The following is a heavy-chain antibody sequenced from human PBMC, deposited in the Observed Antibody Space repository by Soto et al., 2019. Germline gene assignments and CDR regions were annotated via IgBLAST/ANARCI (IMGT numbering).Heavy chain of an antibody. D-gene: IGHD2-2*01. CDR3: ARQGYCSGNSCRHSGWFDP. CDR1: GGSIGSSDYF. CDR2: IYYSGST. Sequence: SETLSLTCTASGGSIGSSDYFWDWIRQPPGKGLEWIGSIYYSGSTYHNPSLKSRVTISVDTSKNQFSLKLSSVTAADTAVYYCARQGYCSGNSCRHSGWFDPWGQGTLVTVSS. V-gene: IGHV4-39*01. J-gene: IGHJ5*02.